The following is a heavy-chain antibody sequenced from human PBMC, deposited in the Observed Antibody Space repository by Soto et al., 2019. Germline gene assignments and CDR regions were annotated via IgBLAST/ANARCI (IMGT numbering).Heavy chain of an antibody. CDR1: GFTFSSYG. CDR3: AKDWRRFLEWLLTRGMDYYGMDV. Sequence: GGSLRLSCAASGFTFSSYGMHWVRQAPGKGLEWVAVISYDGSNKYYADSVKGRFTISRDNSKNTLYLQMNSLRAEDTAVYYCAKDWRRFLEWLLTRGMDYYGMDVWGQGTTVTVSS. J-gene: IGHJ6*02. D-gene: IGHD3-3*01. CDR2: ISYDGSNK. V-gene: IGHV3-30*18.